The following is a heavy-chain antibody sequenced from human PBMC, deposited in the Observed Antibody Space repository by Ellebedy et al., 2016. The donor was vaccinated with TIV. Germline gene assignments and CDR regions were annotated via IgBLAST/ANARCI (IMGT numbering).Heavy chain of an antibody. J-gene: IGHJ6*03. D-gene: IGHD1-14*01. CDR2: ISHAGDT. Sequence: SETLSLTXNVSGYSISRGYYWGWLRQPPGKGLQWIGSISHAGDTDYRPSLKSRVTISVDTSKNQFSLRLSSVTAADTAAYYCAKVIAATGITYYFYMDVWGKGTTVTVSS. V-gene: IGHV4-38-2*02. CDR1: GYSISRGYY. CDR3: AKVIAATGITYYFYMDV.